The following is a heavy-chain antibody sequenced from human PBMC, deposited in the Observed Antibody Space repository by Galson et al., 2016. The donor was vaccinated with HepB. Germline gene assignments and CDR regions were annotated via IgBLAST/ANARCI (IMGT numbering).Heavy chain of an antibody. V-gene: IGHV3-48*03. D-gene: IGHD3-9*01. J-gene: IGHJ4*02. CDR1: GFTFSSYE. CDR3: AREPVRLDDLLTGPPKNPDY. CDR2: ISSSGTTI. Sequence: SLRLSCAASGFTFSSYEMNWVRQAPGKGLEWVSYISSSGTTIYYADSVKGRFTISRANAKNSLYLQMNSLRAEDTAVYYCAREPVRLDDLLTGPPKNPDYWGQGTLVTVSS.